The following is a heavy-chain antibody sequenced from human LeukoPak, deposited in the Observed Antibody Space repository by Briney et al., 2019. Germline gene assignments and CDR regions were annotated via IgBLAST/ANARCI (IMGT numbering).Heavy chain of an antibody. J-gene: IGHJ4*02. V-gene: IGHV4-34*01. CDR1: GGSFSGYY. CDR3: ARTVRQQLVGLAFGY. Sequence: SETLSLTCAVYGGSFSGYYRSWIRQPPGKGLEWIGEINHSGSTNYNPSLKSRVTISVDTSKNQFSLKLSSVTAADTAVYYCARTVRQQLVGLAFGYWGQGTLVTVSS. D-gene: IGHD6-13*01. CDR2: INHSGST.